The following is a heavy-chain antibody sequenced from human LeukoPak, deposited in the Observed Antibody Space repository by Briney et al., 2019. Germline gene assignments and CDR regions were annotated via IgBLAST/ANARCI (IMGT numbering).Heavy chain of an antibody. CDR3: ATEVSGYDNSLDYYYGMDV. Sequence: SETLSLTCTVSSGSISSGAYYWGWIRQPPGKGLEWIGTIHYSGKTYFNPSLKSRITISIDTSKKQFALKLSSVTAADTAVYYCATEVSGYDNSLDYYYGMDVWGQGTTVTVSS. V-gene: IGHV4-39*06. D-gene: IGHD5-12*01. CDR2: IHYSGKT. CDR1: SGSISSGAYY. J-gene: IGHJ6*02.